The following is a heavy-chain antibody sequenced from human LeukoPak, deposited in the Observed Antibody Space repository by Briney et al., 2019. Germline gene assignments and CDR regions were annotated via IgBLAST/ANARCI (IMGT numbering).Heavy chain of an antibody. CDR1: GYSFTSYW. CDR3: ARCCSSTSCHRQFDY. J-gene: IGHJ4*02. V-gene: IGHV5-51*01. CDR2: IYPGDSDT. D-gene: IGHD2-2*01. Sequence: GESLKISCKGSGYSFTSYWIGWVRQMPGKGLEWMGIIYPGDSDTRYSPSFQGQVTISADKSISTAYLQWSSLKASDTAMYYCARCCSSTSCHRQFDYWGQGTLVTVSS.